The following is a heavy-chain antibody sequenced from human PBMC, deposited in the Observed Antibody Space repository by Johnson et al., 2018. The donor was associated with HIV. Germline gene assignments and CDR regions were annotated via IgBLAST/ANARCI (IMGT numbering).Heavy chain of an antibody. V-gene: IGHV3-38-3*01. CDR1: GFTVSSNE. CDR2: ISGGST. J-gene: IGHJ3*02. CDR3: AKTEDAFDI. Sequence: VQLVESGGVLVQPGGSLRLSCAASGFTVSSNEMSWVRQAPGKGLEWVSSISGGSTYYADSRKGRFTISRDNSKNTLYLQMNSLRAEDTAVYYCAKTEDAFDIWGQGTMVTVSS.